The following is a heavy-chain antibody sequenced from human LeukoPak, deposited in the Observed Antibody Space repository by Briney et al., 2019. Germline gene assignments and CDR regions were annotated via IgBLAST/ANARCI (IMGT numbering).Heavy chain of an antibody. CDR2: IIPIFGTA. CDR3: VRGSGSGWPRPDLGY. Sequence: SVKVSCKASGGTFSSYAISWVRQAPGQGLEWMGGIIPIFGTANYAQKFQGRVTITADESTSTAYMELSSLRSEDTAVYYCVRGSGSGWPRPDLGYWGQGTLVTVSS. CDR1: GGTFSSYA. J-gene: IGHJ4*02. D-gene: IGHD6-19*01. V-gene: IGHV1-69*13.